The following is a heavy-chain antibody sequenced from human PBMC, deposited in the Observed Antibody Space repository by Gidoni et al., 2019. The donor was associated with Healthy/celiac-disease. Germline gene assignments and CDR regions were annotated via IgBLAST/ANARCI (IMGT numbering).Heavy chain of an antibody. J-gene: IGHJ5*02. CDR1: GYTFTSYD. D-gene: IGHD6-13*01. CDR2: MNPNSGNT. V-gene: IGHV1-8*01. Sequence: QVQLVQSGAEVKKPGASVKVSCKASGYTFTSYDINWVRQATGQGLEWMGWMNPNSGNTGYAQKFQGRVTMTRNTSISTAYMELSSLRSEDTAVYYCARRRQQQLRSYNWFDPWGQGTLVTVSS. CDR3: ARRRQQQLRSYNWFDP.